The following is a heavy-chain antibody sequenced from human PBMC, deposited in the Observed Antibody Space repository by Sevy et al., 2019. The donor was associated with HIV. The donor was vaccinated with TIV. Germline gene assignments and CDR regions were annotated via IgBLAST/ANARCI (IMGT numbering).Heavy chain of an antibody. J-gene: IGHJ4*02. V-gene: IGHV3-23*01. CDR3: AKGASAAGKRD. CDR1: GFTFTSYA. D-gene: IGHD6-13*01. CDR2: ITDTGGTT. Sequence: GGSLRLSCAASGFTFTSYAMNWVRQAPGKGLEWVSGITDTGGTTYYADSVKGRFTISGDNSKNTLYLQMNSLRTEDTALYYCAKGASAAGKRDWGQGTLVTVSS.